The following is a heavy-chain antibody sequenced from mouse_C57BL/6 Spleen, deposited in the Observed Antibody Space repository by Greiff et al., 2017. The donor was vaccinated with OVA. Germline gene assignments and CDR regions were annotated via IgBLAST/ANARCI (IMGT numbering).Heavy chain of an antibody. CDR2: ISSGGDYT. CDR3: TRGHYYGSSPPFDV. CDR1: GFTFSSYA. D-gene: IGHD1-1*01. J-gene: IGHJ1*03. Sequence: EVQGVESGEGLVKPGGSLKLSCAASGFTFSSYAMSWVRQTPEKRLEWVAYISSGGDYTYYADTVKGRFTISRDNARNTPYLQMSSLKSEDTAMFCCTRGHYYGSSPPFDVWGTGTTVTVSS. V-gene: IGHV5-9-1*02.